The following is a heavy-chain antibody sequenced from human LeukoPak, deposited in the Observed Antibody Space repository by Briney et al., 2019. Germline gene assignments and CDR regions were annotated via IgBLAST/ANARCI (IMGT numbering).Heavy chain of an antibody. CDR3: ARGQLWNDY. J-gene: IGHJ4*02. V-gene: IGHV3-33*08. Sequence: GGSLRLSCAASGFTFSNVWMSWVRQAPGKGLEWVALIWYDGSNKYYVDSVKGRFTISRDNSRNTLYLQMNSLRAEDTAVYYCARGQLWNDYWGQGTLVTVSS. CDR1: GFTFSNVW. CDR2: IWYDGSNK. D-gene: IGHD3-10*01.